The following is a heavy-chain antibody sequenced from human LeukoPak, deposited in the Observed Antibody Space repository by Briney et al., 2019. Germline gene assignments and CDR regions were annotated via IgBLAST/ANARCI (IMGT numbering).Heavy chain of an antibody. Sequence: GRSLRLSCAASGFTFSSYGMHWVRQAPGKGLEWVANIKQDGSEKYYVDSVKGRFTISRDNAKDSLYLQMNSLRTEDTAVYYCARGKTNYWGQGTLVTVSS. CDR2: IKQDGSEK. CDR1: GFTFSSYG. D-gene: IGHD1/OR15-1a*01. V-gene: IGHV3-7*01. J-gene: IGHJ4*02. CDR3: ARGKTNY.